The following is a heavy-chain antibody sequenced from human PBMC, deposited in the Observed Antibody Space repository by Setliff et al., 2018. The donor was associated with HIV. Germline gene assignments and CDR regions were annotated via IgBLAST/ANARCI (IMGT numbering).Heavy chain of an antibody. Sequence: PSETLSLTCTVSGGSISSHYWSWIRQPPGKGLEYIGSIHYNEKTYYNPSLKSRVTISIDTSKNQFSLNLTSVTAADTAVYYCASRVYYYDSNNFLREEGFDPWGQGTLVTVSS. V-gene: IGHV4-59*05. CDR2: IHYNEKT. D-gene: IGHD3-22*01. J-gene: IGHJ5*02. CDR1: GGSISSHY. CDR3: ASRVYYYDSNNFLREEGFDP.